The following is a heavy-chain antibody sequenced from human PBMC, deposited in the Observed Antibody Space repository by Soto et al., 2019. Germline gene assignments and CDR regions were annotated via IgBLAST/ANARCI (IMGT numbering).Heavy chain of an antibody. V-gene: IGHV4-39*01. Sequence: QLQLQESGPGLVKPSETLSLTCTVSGGSINSSRYYWGWIRQSPGKGLEWIASVYYRGNTYDNPSLKSRVTISVDMSKTHFSLNLSSVTAADTALYYCARHFGFGDPSYFDPWGQGTLVIVSS. J-gene: IGHJ5*02. CDR1: GGSINSSRYY. D-gene: IGHD3-16*01. CDR3: ARHFGFGDPSYFDP. CDR2: VYYRGNT.